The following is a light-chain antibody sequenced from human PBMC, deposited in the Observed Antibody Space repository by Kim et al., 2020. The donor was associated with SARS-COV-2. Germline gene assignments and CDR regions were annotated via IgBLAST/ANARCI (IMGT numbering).Light chain of an antibody. CDR3: QAWDSSTGV. CDR2: QHS. V-gene: IGLV3-1*01. Sequence: VSPGQTASITCSGDKLGDKYACWYQQKPGQSHVLVIYQHSKRPSGIPERFSGSNSGNTATLTISGTQAMDEADYYCQAWDSSTGVFGTGTKVTVL. CDR1: KLGDKY. J-gene: IGLJ1*01.